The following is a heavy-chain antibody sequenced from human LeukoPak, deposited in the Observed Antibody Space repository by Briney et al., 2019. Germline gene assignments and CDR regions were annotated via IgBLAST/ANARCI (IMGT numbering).Heavy chain of an antibody. V-gene: IGHV3-30-3*02. CDR1: GFTFSSYA. CDR3: AKPQGIQYSGSYYDY. Sequence: SGGSLRLSCAASGFTFSSYAMHWVRQAPGKGLEWVAVISYDGSNKYYADSVKGRFTISRDNSKNTLYLQMNSLRAEDTAVYYCAKPQGIQYSGSYYDYWGQGTLVTVSS. D-gene: IGHD1-26*01. CDR2: ISYDGSNK. J-gene: IGHJ4*02.